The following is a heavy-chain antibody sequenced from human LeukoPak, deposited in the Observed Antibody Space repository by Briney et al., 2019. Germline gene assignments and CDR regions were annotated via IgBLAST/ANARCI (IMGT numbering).Heavy chain of an antibody. CDR2: ISSSSSTI. Sequence: GGSLGLSCAASGFTFSSYSMNWVRQAPGKGLEWVSYISSSSSTIYYADSVKGRFAISRDNAKNSLYLQMNSLRAEDTAVYYCASYLVVVPDWGQGTLVTVSS. CDR1: GFTFSSYS. V-gene: IGHV3-48*01. D-gene: IGHD2-2*01. CDR3: ASYLVVVPD. J-gene: IGHJ4*02.